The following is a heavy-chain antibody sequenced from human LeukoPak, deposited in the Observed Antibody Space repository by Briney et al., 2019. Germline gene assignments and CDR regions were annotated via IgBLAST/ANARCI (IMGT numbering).Heavy chain of an antibody. CDR3: VMSSYSSGWHY. J-gene: IGHJ4*02. V-gene: IGHV6-1*01. CDR2: TYYRSKWYN. D-gene: IGHD6-19*01. CDR1: GDSVSSNSVA. Sequence: SQTLSLTCAISGDSVSSNSVAWNWIRQSPSRGLEWLGRTYYRSKWYNDYAVSVKSRITINPDTSKNQFYLQLNSVTPEDTAVYYCVMSSYSSGWHYWGQGTLVTVSS.